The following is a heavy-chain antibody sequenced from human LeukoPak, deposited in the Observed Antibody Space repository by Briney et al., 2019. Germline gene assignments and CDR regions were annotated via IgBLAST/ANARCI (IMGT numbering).Heavy chain of an antibody. V-gene: IGHV1-18*01. CDR3: AREGLLLWFGELLDYYYGMDV. Sequence: ASVKVSCKASGYTFTSYGISWVRQAPGQGLEWMGWISAYNGNTNYAQKLQGRVTMTTDTSTSTVYMELSSLRSEDTAVYYCAREGLLLWFGELLDYYYGMDVWGKGTTVTVSS. D-gene: IGHD3-10*01. J-gene: IGHJ6*04. CDR2: ISAYNGNT. CDR1: GYTFTSYG.